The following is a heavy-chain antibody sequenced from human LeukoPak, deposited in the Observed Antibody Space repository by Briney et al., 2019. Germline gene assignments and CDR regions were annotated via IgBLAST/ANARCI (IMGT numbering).Heavy chain of an antibody. CDR2: IYHSGST. CDR3: ARDGGIIQLWFHFDY. J-gene: IGHJ4*02. CDR1: GGSISSSNW. Sequence: SETLSLTCAVSGGSISSSNWWSWVRQPPGKGLEWIAEIYHSGSTNYNPSLKSRVTISVDKSKNQFSLKLSSVTAADTAVYYCARDGGIIQLWFHFDYWGQGTLVTVSS. V-gene: IGHV4-4*02. D-gene: IGHD5-18*01.